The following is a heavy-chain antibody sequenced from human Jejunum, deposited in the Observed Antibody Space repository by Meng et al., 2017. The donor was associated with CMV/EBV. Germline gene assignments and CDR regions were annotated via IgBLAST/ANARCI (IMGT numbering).Heavy chain of an antibody. CDR1: GGSLSPYY. Sequence: QGQLQQWGEGLLNSSETLSLTCAVYGGSLSPYYWTWIRQIPGKGLEWIGEISHGGITNYNPSLKSRVTLLIDTSKNQFSLKLSSVTAADTAVYYCGMERVNWGQGILVTVSS. CDR2: ISHGGIT. CDR3: GMERVN. D-gene: IGHD1-1*01. J-gene: IGHJ4*02. V-gene: IGHV4-34*01.